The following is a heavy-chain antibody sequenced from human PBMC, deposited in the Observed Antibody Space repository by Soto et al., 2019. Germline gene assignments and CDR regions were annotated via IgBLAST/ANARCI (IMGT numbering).Heavy chain of an antibody. J-gene: IGHJ4*02. Sequence: ASVKVSCKASGYTFTSYAMHWVRQAPGQRLEWMGWINAGNGNTKYSQKFQGRVTITRDTSASTAYMELSSLRSEDTAVYYCARAAYYYDSSGYIPFDYWGQGTLVTVSS. CDR2: INAGNGNT. V-gene: IGHV1-3*01. CDR1: GYTFTSYA. D-gene: IGHD3-22*01. CDR3: ARAAYYYDSSGYIPFDY.